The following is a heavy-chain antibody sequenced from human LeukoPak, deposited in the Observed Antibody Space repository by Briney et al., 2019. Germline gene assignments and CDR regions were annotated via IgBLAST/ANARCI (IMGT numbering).Heavy chain of an antibody. CDR3: STGGGTYSLGA. D-gene: IGHD1-26*01. V-gene: IGHV3-15*01. J-gene: IGHJ5*02. Sequence: PGGPQSLSCAASGFTDSNAKKIWPPQSRGKGLEWVGHIQRKSDGETTDYAAPVKDRFTISRDDSKNTLYLQMNSLKTEDTAVYYCSTGGGTYSLGAWGQGTLVIVSS. CDR1: GFTDSNAK. CDR2: IQRKSDGETT.